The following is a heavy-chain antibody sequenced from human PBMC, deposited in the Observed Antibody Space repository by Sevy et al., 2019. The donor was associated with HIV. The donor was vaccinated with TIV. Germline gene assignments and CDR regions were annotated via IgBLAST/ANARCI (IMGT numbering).Heavy chain of an antibody. J-gene: IGHJ4*02. V-gene: IGHV3-30-3*01. CDR1: GFTFSSYA. Sequence: GGSLRLSCAASGFTFSSYAMHWVRQAPGKGLEWEAVISYDGSNKYYADSVKGRFTISRDNSKNTLYLQMNSLRAEDTAVYYCARDSPAGLLIKGYYFDYWGQGTLVTVSS. D-gene: IGHD3-10*01. CDR3: ARDSPAGLLIKGYYFDY. CDR2: ISYDGSNK.